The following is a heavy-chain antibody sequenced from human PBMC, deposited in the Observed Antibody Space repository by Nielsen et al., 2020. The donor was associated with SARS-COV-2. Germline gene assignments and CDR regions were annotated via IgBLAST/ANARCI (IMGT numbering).Heavy chain of an antibody. CDR2: IWYDGSNK. CDR1: GFTFSSYG. J-gene: IGHJ6*02. D-gene: IGHD3-10*01. V-gene: IGHV3-33*01. CDR3: AREGGVYYYYGMDV. Sequence: GGSLRLSCAASGFTFSSYGMHWVRQAPGKGLEWVAVIWYDGSNKYYADSVKGRFTISRDNSKNTLYLQMNSLRAEDTAVYYCAREGGVYYYYGMDVWGQGTTVTVSS.